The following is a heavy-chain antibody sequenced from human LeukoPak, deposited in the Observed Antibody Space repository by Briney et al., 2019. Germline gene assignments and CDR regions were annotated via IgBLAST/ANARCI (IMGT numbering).Heavy chain of an antibody. CDR1: GYTFTSYY. CDR3: AKGPGYYPYYYYYMDV. J-gene: IGHJ6*03. V-gene: IGHV1-46*01. D-gene: IGHD3-3*01. CDR2: INPSGGST. Sequence: ASVKVSCKASGYTFTSYYMHWVRQAPGQGLEWMGIINPSGGSTSYAQKFQGRVTMTRDMSTSTDYMELGSLRAEDTAVYYCAKGPGYYPYYYYYMDVWGKGTTVTISS.